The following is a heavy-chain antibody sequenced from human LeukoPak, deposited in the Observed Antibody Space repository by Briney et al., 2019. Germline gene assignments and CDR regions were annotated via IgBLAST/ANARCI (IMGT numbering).Heavy chain of an antibody. CDR1: GFTFSSYW. Sequence: GGSLRLSCAAPGFTFSSYWMHWVRQAPGKGLVWVSRINSDGSSTSYADSVKGRFTISRDNAKNTLYPQMNSLRAEDTAVYYCAREPSNWGSDYWGQGTLVTVSS. CDR3: AREPSNWGSDY. D-gene: IGHD7-27*01. V-gene: IGHV3-74*01. J-gene: IGHJ4*02. CDR2: INSDGSST.